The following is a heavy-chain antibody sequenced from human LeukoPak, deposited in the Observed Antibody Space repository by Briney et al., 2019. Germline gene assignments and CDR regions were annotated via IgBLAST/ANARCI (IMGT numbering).Heavy chain of an antibody. CDR2: IYYSGVT. D-gene: IGHD3-16*02. CDR3: ARGEPSYDFVGGSYRFTLDD. J-gene: IGHJ4*02. Sequence: SETLSLTCTVSGGSSNDYYWIWIRQPPGKGLEYIGFIYYSGVTNYSPSLQSRATISLDTSKNQFFLNLSSVTPADSAVYYCARGEPSYDFVGGSYRFTLDDWGQGSLVTVSS. V-gene: IGHV4-59*01. CDR1: GGSSNDYY.